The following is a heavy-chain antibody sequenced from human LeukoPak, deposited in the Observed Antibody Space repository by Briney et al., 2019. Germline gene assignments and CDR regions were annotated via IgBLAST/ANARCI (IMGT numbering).Heavy chain of an antibody. J-gene: IGHJ4*02. Sequence: PGGSLRLSCVASGLSFSSFAMTWVRQAPGKGLEWVALISNGGTNEYYADSVKGRFTISRDNSRNTLYLQMNSLRAEDTVVYYCAKEGSGSREIDYWGQGTLVTVSS. CDR3: AKEGSGSREIDY. CDR1: GLSFSSFA. D-gene: IGHD3-10*01. CDR2: ISNGGTNE. V-gene: IGHV3-30*18.